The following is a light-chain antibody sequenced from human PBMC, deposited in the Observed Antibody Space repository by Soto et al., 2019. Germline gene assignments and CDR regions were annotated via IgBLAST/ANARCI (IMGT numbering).Light chain of an antibody. CDR1: QNIFNY. J-gene: IGKJ4*01. V-gene: IGKV1-33*01. Sequence: DVQLTQSPSTLPASVGDRVAITCQATQNIFNYLNWFQQRPGKTPQLLISDASHLEPGVPSRFSGQRSGTDFTLIISALQPEDFGTYFCQQYEDLPLTFGGGTRVEV. CDR3: QQYEDLPLT. CDR2: DAS.